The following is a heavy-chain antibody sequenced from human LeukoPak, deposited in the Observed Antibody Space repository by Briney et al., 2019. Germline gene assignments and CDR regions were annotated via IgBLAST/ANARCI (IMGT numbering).Heavy chain of an antibody. J-gene: IGHJ5*02. CDR2: ISASSSTM. V-gene: IGHV3-48*02. D-gene: IGHD3-9*01. CDR1: GFTFSTYS. CDR3: ARALRSTGKWFDP. Sequence: GGSLRLSCAASGFTFSTYSMNWVRQAPGKGLEWVSYISASSSTMYHADSVKGRFTVSRDNAKNSLYLQMNSLRDDDTALYYCARALRSTGKWFDPWGQGTLVTVCS.